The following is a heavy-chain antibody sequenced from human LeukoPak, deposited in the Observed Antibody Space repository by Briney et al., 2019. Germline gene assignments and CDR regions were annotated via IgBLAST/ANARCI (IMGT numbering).Heavy chain of an antibody. Sequence: SVKVSCKASGGTFISYAISWVRQAPGQGLEWMGGIIPIFGTANYAQKFQGRVTITADESTSTAYMELSSLRSEDTAVYYCAREWVQPWLSRTPNYGMDVWGQGTTVTVSS. CDR3: AREWVQPWLSRTPNYGMDV. J-gene: IGHJ6*02. V-gene: IGHV1-69*13. CDR1: GGTFISYA. D-gene: IGHD5-18*01. CDR2: IIPIFGTA.